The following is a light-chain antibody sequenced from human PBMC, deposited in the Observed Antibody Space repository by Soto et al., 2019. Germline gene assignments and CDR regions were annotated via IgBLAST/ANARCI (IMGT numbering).Light chain of an antibody. CDR2: AAS. Sequence: DIQMTQSPSSLSASVGDRVTITCRASQSISSYLNWYQQKPGKAPKLLIYAASSLQSGVPSRFSGSGFGTDFTLTISSLQPEDFATYYCQQSYSYPRTFGQGTKVDIK. CDR3: QQSYSYPRT. CDR1: QSISSY. V-gene: IGKV1-39*01. J-gene: IGKJ1*01.